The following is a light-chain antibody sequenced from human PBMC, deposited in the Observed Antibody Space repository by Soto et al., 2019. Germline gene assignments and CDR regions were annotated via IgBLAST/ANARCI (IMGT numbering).Light chain of an antibody. CDR3: QQYGSSGT. J-gene: IGKJ1*01. V-gene: IGKV3-20*01. Sequence: EILLTQSPGTLSFSPGERATLSCRASQSVSSSYLAWYQQKPGKAPRLLIFAASSRASGIPDRFSGSGSGTDFTLTISRLEPEDFAVYYCQQYGSSGTFGQGTKVDIK. CDR1: QSVSSSY. CDR2: AAS.